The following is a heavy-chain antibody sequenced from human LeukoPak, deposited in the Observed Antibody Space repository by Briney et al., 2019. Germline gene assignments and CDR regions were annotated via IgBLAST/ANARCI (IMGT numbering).Heavy chain of an antibody. J-gene: IGHJ4*02. D-gene: IGHD3-3*01. Sequence: SGTLSLICGVSGGSISSTNWWSWVRQPPGKGLEWIGEVHLDGRTNYNPSLESRLTMSVDLSENHISLKLTSVTAADTAVYYCAREGGFYRPLDYSGQGTLVTVSS. V-gene: IGHV4-4*02. CDR1: GGSISSTNW. CDR2: VHLDGRT. CDR3: AREGGFYRPLDY.